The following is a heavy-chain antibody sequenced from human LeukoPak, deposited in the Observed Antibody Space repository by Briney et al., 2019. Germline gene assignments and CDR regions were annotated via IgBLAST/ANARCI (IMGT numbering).Heavy chain of an antibody. V-gene: IGHV3-48*03. CDR1: CLTFSNFK. J-gene: IGHJ4*02. D-gene: IGHD3-3*01. CDR3: ASWAGNTQSDSWSGPFVY. CDR2: ISDSGRTT. Sequence: GGSLRLSCAVSCLTFSNFKMNWVRQAPGKGLEWVSYISDSGRTTFYADSVKGRFTISRDNAKNSLYLQMSSLRVEDTAVYYCASWAGNTQSDSWSGPFVYWGQRTLVTVSS.